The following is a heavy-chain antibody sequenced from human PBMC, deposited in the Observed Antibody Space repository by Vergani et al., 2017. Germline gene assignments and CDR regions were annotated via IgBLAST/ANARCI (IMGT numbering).Heavy chain of an antibody. D-gene: IGHD3-10*01. J-gene: IGHJ4*02. V-gene: IGHV4-34*08. CDR3: AGHYYGSGSYDRYNY. CDR1: GFTFSSYW. Sequence: VQLVESGGGLVQPGGSLRLSCAASGFTFSSYWMSWIRQPPGKGLEWIGEINHSGSTNYNPSLKSRVTISVDTSKNQFSLKLSSVTAADTAVYYCAGHYYGSGSYDRYNYWGQGTLVTVSS. CDR2: INHSGST.